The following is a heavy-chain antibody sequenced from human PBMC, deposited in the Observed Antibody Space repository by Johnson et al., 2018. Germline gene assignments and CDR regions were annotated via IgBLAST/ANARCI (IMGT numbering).Heavy chain of an antibody. CDR3: VVFVPSAARSGYCCVLCEGGYFNGDPYDFSMAV. D-gene: IGHD3-10*01. Sequence: QVQLQESGPGLVKPSETLSLTCTVSNGSINSGDYYWSWIRQPPGKGLAWIGYIYYSETTYYTPSLKSRLTMSIDTSKNQFSLMLSSVTASEPAVYHFVVFVPSAARSGYCCVLCEGGYFNGDPYDFSMAVWGKGTMVTVSS. CDR2: IYYSETT. J-gene: IGHJ6*03. CDR1: NGSINSGDYY. V-gene: IGHV4-30-4*01.